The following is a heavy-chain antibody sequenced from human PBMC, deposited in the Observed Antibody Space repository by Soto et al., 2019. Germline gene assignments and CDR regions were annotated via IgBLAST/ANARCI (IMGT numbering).Heavy chain of an antibody. CDR3: ARDAYCSSTSCYDYYDYYGMDV. CDR1: GYTFTSYG. CDR2: ISAYNGNT. J-gene: IGHJ6*02. D-gene: IGHD2-2*01. Sequence: QVQLVQSGAEVKKPGASVKVSCKASGYTFTSYGISWVRQAPGQGLEWMGWISAYNGNTNYAQKLQGRVTMTTDTSTSTAYMELRSLRSEDTAVYYCARDAYCSSTSCYDYYDYYGMDVWGQGTTVTVSS. V-gene: IGHV1-18*01.